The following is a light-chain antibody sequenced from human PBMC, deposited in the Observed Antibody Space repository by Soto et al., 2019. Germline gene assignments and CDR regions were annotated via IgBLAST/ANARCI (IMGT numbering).Light chain of an antibody. CDR2: AAS. CDR3: QKYDSAPQT. V-gene: IGKV1-27*01. J-gene: IGKJ1*01. Sequence: DIQMTQSPSSLSASVGDTVTITCRASQGIIAYLAWYQQRPGKVPNILIYAASTLQTGVPSRFSGSGAGTDFTLTISSLQPEDVGTYYCQKYDSAPQTFGPGTKVEIK. CDR1: QGIIAY.